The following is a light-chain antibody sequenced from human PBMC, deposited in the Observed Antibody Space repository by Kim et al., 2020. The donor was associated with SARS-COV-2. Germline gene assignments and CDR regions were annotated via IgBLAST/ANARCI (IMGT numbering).Light chain of an antibody. Sequence: SWSPGERATRSCRASESVSSYLDWYQQKPGQAPRLLNYDASYWATCIPARFSGSGSGTDFTLTISSLEPEDFADYYCQQRSNSITFGQGTRLDIK. CDR1: ESVSSY. V-gene: IGKV3-11*01. CDR3: QQRSNSIT. J-gene: IGKJ5*01. CDR2: DAS.